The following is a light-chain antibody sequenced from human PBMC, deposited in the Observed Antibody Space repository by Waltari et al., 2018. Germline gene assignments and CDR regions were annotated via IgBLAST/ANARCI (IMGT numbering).Light chain of an antibody. J-gene: IGLJ3*02. CDR3: QSYDSSLWV. CDR2: EDN. Sequence: NFMLTQPPSVSDSPGKTVTLSCTRSSCLIARYYVHWYQQRPGSAPTTVIYEDNQRPSGVPDRFSGSIDSSSNSASLTISGLKTEDEADYYCQSYDSSLWVFGGGTKLTVL. V-gene: IGLV6-57*03. CDR1: SCLIARYY.